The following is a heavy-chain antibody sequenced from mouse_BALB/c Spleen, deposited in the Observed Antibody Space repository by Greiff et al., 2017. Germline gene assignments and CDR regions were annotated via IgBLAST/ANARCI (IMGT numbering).Heavy chain of an antibody. CDR3: ARNPAYGYAMDY. J-gene: IGHJ4*01. D-gene: IGHD1-1*01. Sequence: VQVVESGPGLVQPSQSLSITCTVSGFSLTSYGVHWVRQSPGKGLEWLGVIWSGGSTDYNAAFISRLSISKDNSKSQVFFKMNSLQANDTAIYYCARNPAYGYAMDYWGQGTSVTVSS. V-gene: IGHV2-2*02. CDR2: IWSGGST. CDR1: GFSLTSYG.